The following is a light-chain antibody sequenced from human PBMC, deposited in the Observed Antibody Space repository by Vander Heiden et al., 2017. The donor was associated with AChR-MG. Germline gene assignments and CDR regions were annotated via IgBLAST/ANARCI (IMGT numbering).Light chain of an antibody. J-gene: IGKJ1*01. V-gene: IGKV4-1*01. CDR2: WAS. CDR3: QQYYSAPPT. CDR1: QSVLYSSNNKNY. Sequence: DIVMTQSPDSLPVSLGERATINCKSSQSVLYSSNNKNYLAWYQQRPGQPPKLLIYWASTRKSGVPDRFSGSGSGTDFTLTISSLQAEDVAVYYCQQYYSAPPTFGQGTKVEIK.